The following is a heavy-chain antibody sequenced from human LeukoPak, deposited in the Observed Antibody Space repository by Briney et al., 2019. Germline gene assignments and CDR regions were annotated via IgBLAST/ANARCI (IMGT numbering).Heavy chain of an antibody. CDR3: AKRPSDYGDYVSYFDH. J-gene: IGHJ4*02. D-gene: IGHD4-17*01. V-gene: IGHV3-30*18. Sequence: GGSLRLSCGASGFSFISYGMHWVRQAPGKGLEWVGVISDDGRSKNYADSVKGRFTISRDNSKDTLYLQMNSLRAEDTAVYYCAKRPSDYGDYVSYFDHWGQGTLVTVSS. CDR2: ISDDGRSK. CDR1: GFSFISYG.